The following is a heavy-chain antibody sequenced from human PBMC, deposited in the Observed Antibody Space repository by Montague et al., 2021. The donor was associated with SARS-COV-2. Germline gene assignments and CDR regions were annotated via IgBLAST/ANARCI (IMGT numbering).Heavy chain of an antibody. V-gene: IGHV4-34*01. CDR2: INHRGST. CDR1: GGSFSGYY. Sequence: SETLSLTCAVSGGSFSGYYWSWIRQPPGKGLEWIGEINHRGSTNYNPSLKSRVTISVDTSKNQFSLKLSSVTAADTAGYYCARGGAVTTFYRYYGIDVWGQGTPVTVSS. CDR3: ARGGAVTTFYRYYGIDV. J-gene: IGHJ6*02. D-gene: IGHD4-17*01.